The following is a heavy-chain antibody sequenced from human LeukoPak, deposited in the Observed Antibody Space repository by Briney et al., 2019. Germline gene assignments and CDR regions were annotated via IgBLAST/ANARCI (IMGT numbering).Heavy chain of an antibody. V-gene: IGHV1-3*01. Sequence: ASVKVSCKASGYTLTSYAMHWVRQAPGQRLEWMGWINAGNGNTKYSQKFQGRVTITRDTSASTAYMELSSLRSEDTAVYYCARDRYDFWSYYYYGMDVWGQGTTVTVSS. J-gene: IGHJ6*02. CDR1: GYTLTSYA. CDR2: INAGNGNT. CDR3: ARDRYDFWSYYYYGMDV. D-gene: IGHD3-3*01.